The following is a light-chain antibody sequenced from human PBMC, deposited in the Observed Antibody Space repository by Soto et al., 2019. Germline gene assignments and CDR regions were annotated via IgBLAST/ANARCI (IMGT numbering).Light chain of an antibody. CDR2: GAT. V-gene: IGKV3-15*01. J-gene: IGKJ2*01. CDR3: QQYNKWPYT. CDR1: QSIYSN. Sequence: EIVMTQSPATLSVSPGGRATLSCRASQSIYSNLAWYQQKPGQAPSLLIYGATTRATGIPASFSGSGSGTEFTLTINNLQSEDFAVYYCQQYNKWPYTFGQGTKLEIK.